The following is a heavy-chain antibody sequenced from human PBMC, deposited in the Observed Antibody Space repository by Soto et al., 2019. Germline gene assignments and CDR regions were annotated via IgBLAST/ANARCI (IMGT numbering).Heavy chain of an antibody. V-gene: IGHV3-23*01. J-gene: IGHJ4*02. CDR2: ISGSGGST. CDR1: GFTFSSYA. CDR3: AKDRVAGLFDY. D-gene: IGHD6-19*01. Sequence: EVQRLESGGGLVQPGGSLRRSCAASGFTFSSYAMSCVRQAPGKGLEWVSAISGSGGSTYYADSVKGRFTISRDNSKNTLYLQMNSLRAEDTAVYYCAKDRVAGLFDYWGQGTLVTVSS.